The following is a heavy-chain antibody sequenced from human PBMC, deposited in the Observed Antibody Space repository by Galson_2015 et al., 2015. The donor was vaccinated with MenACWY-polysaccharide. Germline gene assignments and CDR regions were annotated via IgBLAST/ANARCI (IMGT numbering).Heavy chain of an antibody. V-gene: IGHV3-48*02. Sequence: SLRLSCAASGFAFSGYRLNWVRQTPGKGLEWVSYISASSSAIYYADSVKGRFTISRDNAKKSLYLQMNSLRDEDTAVYYCALYNGNDKGGALDIWGRGTMVTVSS. D-gene: IGHD1-1*01. CDR2: ISASSSAI. CDR1: GFAFSGYR. CDR3: ALYNGNDKGGALDI. J-gene: IGHJ3*02.